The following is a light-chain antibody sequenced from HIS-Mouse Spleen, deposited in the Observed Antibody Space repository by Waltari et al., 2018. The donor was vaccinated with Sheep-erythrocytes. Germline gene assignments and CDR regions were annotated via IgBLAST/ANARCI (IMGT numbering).Light chain of an antibody. CDR1: QIISSY. J-gene: IGKJ4*01. Sequence: DIQMTQSPSSLSASVGDRVTITCRASQIISSYLNWYQQKPGKAPKLLIYAASSLQSGVPSRFSGSGSGTDFTLTISSLQPEDFATYSTPPTFGGGTKVEIK. V-gene: IGKV1-39*01. CDR3: PPT. CDR2: AAS.